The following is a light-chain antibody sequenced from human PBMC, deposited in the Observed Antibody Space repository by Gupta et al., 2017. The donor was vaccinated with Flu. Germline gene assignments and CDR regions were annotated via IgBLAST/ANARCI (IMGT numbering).Light chain of an antibody. Sequence: DIQMTQSPSSLSASVGDRVTITCQASQDTSNYLNWYQQKPGKAPKLLIYDASDLETGVPSRFSGSVSGTDFTFTISSLQPEDIATYYCQQYDNRPTITFGQGTRLEIK. CDR1: QDTSNY. CDR2: DAS. V-gene: IGKV1-33*01. CDR3: QQYDNRPTIT. J-gene: IGKJ5*01.